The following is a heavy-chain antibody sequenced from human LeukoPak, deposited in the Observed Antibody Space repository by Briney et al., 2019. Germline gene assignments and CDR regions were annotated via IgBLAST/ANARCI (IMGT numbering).Heavy chain of an antibody. V-gene: IGHV3-23*01. CDR3: ARVMMVRGVIFDY. CDR2: ISGSGGST. CDR1: GFTFSSYA. J-gene: IGHJ4*02. D-gene: IGHD3-10*01. Sequence: GGSLRLSCAASGFTFSSYAMSWVRQAPGKGLEWVSAISGSGGSTYYADSVKGRFTISRDNAKNSLYLQMNSLRAEDTAVYYCARVMMVRGVIFDYWGQGTLVTVSS.